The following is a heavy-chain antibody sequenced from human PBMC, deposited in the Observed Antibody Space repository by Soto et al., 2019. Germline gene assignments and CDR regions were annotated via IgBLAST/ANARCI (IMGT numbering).Heavy chain of an antibody. CDR1: GGTFSNSA. Sequence: QVQLVQSGAEVRKPGSSVKVSCKASGGTFSNSAFSWVRQAPGLGLEYMGHIIPVFGPATYPQNFQGRVTITADESTSTAYMELSNLISEDTAGYYCERGPGVGRVDYWGQGTLVTVSS. J-gene: IGHJ4*02. CDR3: ERGPGVGRVDY. CDR2: IIPVFGPA. D-gene: IGHD3-10*01. V-gene: IGHV1-69*01.